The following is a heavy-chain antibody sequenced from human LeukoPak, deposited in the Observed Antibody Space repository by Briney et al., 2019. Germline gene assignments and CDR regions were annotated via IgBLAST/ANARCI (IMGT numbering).Heavy chain of an antibody. CDR2: LYYSGST. CDR3: ARDRGDYYYYYMDV. CDR1: GGSINSTTSY. J-gene: IGHJ6*03. Sequence: SETLSLTCIVSGGSINSTTSYWSWIRQPPGKGLEWIGTLYYSGSTGYNPSLKSRVTTSLDTSKNQFSLKLSSVTAADTAVYYCARDRGDYYYYYMDVWGKGTTVTVSS. V-gene: IGHV4-39*07.